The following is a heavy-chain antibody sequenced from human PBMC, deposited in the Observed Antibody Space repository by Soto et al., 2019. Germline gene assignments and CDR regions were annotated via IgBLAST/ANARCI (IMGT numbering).Heavy chain of an antibody. J-gene: IGHJ4*02. Sequence: QVQLVQSGAEVKKPGASVKVSCKASGYTFTSYAMHWVRQAPGQRLEWMGWINAGNGNTKYSQKFQGRVTITRDTSARTAYMELSSLRSEDTAVYYCASAVALDYWGQGTLVTVSS. CDR2: INAGNGNT. V-gene: IGHV1-3*01. D-gene: IGHD2-15*01. CDR1: GYTFTSYA. CDR3: ASAVALDY.